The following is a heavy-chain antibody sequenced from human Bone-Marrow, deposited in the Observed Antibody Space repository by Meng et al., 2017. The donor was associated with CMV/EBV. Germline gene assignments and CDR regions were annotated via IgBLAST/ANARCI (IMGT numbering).Heavy chain of an antibody. V-gene: IGHV4-4*07. CDR3: TRDVEEQRLLNWFDP. CDR1: GGSISSYY. Sequence: QGQLQESGPGLVKPSETLSLTCTVSGGSISSYYWSWIRQPAGKGLEWIGRIYTSGSTNYNPSLKSRVTMSVDTSKNQFSLKLTSVTAADTAMYYCTRDVEEQRLLNWFDPWGQGILVTVSS. D-gene: IGHD6-25*01. J-gene: IGHJ5*02. CDR2: IYTSGST.